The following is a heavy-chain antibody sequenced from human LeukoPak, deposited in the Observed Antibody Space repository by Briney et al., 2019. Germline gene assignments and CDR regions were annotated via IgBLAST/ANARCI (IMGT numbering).Heavy chain of an antibody. V-gene: IGHV4-34*01. CDR3: AREGRHGVGGFDY. CDR1: GGSFSGYY. D-gene: IGHD5-24*01. J-gene: IGHJ4*02. CDR2: INHSGST. Sequence: SETLSLTCAVYGGSFSGYYWSWIRQPPGKGLEWIGEINHSGSTNYNPSLKSRVTISVDTSKNQFSLKLSSVTAADTAVYYCAREGRHGVGGFDYWGQGTLVTVSS.